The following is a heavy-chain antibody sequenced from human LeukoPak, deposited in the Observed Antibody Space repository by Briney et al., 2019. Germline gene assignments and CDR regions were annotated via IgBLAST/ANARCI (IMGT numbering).Heavy chain of an antibody. CDR2: INPNSGGT. J-gene: IGHJ5*02. CDR3: ARDLDWFDP. Sequence: ASVKVSCKASGSPFTGYYMHWVRQAPGQGIEWMGWINPNSGGTNYSQKFQGRVTMTRDTSISTAYMELSRLRSDDTAVYYCARDLDWFDPWGQGTLVTVSS. V-gene: IGHV1-2*02. CDR1: GSPFTGYY.